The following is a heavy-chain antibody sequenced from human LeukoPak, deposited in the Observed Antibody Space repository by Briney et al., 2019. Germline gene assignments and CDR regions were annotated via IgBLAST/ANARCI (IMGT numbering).Heavy chain of an antibody. V-gene: IGHV3-74*01. D-gene: IGHD2-15*01. CDR2: IKSDGSTT. J-gene: IGHJ5*02. CDR3: TRRVSTTRWFDP. Sequence: GGSLRLSCAASGFTFSSYWMHWVRQAPGKGLVWVSRIKSDGSTTNYADSVKGRFTISRDNAENTLYLQMDSLRVEDTAVYYCTRRVSTTRWFDPWGQGTLVTVSS. CDR1: GFTFSSYW.